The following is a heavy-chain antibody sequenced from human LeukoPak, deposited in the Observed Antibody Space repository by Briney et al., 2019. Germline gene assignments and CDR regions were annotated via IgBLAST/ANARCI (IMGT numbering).Heavy chain of an antibody. CDR2: ISSSSSYI. J-gene: IGHJ3*02. D-gene: IGHD1-1*01. Sequence: GGSLRLSCAASGFSFNTYSMNWVRQAPGKGLEWVSSISSSSSYIYYADSVKGRFTISRDNAKNSLYLQMNSLRAEDTAVYYCVRETMYAFDMWGQGTIVTVSS. V-gene: IGHV3-21*01. CDR3: VRETMYAFDM. CDR1: GFSFNTYS.